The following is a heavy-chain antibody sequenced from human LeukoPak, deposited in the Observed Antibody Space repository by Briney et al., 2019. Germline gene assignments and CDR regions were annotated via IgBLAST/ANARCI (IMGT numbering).Heavy chain of an antibody. V-gene: IGHV3-7*01. CDR1: GSTFSDYW. Sequence: PGGSLRLSCAASGSTFSDYWMSWVRQAPGKGLEWVANIKQDGSEKYYVDVVKGRFTISRDNAKNSLFLRMNSLRAEDTAVYYCAREIVDRAFDIWGQGTMVTVSS. CDR3: AREIVDRAFDI. J-gene: IGHJ3*02. CDR2: IKQDGSEK. D-gene: IGHD5-12*01.